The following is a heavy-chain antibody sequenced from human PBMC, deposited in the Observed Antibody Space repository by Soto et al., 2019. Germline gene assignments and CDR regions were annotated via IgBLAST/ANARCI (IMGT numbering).Heavy chain of an antibody. D-gene: IGHD1-1*01. J-gene: IGHJ4*02. CDR1: GYTFTSYD. V-gene: IGHV1-8*01. CDR2: MNPNTGNS. CDR3: ARRAETNGWNGFGADKYYFDF. Sequence: ASVKVSCKASGYTFTSYDIYWVRQATGQGLEWMGWMNPNTGNSAYAQKFQGRVTVTSDTSINTVHMELDSLRSEDTAVYYCARRAETNGWNGFGADKYYFDFWGQATLVTVSS.